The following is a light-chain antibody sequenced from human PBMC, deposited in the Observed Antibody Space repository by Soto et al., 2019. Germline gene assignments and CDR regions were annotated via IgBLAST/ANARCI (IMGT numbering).Light chain of an antibody. CDR3: QQYGSSPQM. Sequence: EIGLTQSPGTLSLSPGERATLSCRASQSVSSDYLAWYQQKPGQAPRLLIYGASSRATDIPDRFSGRGSGTDFTLTVSSLEPEDFAVYYCQQYGSSPQMFGQGTTVEIK. V-gene: IGKV3-20*01. CDR1: QSVSSDY. J-gene: IGKJ1*01. CDR2: GAS.